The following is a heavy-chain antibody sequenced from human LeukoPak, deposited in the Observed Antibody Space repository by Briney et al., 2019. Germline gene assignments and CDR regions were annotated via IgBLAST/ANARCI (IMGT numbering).Heavy chain of an antibody. D-gene: IGHD4-17*01. CDR1: SGPFYSYY. J-gene: IGHJ4*02. V-gene: IGHV4-59*08. CDR2: HYDSGST. Sequence: PSETLSLTCTVSSGPFYSYYWSWIRQAPGKGLEWIGYHYDSGSTHYNPSLKSRVTIPLDTSKNQFSLNLSSVTAADTAVYYCARHSWVNGYFDYWGQGTLVTVSS. CDR3: ARHSWVNGYFDY.